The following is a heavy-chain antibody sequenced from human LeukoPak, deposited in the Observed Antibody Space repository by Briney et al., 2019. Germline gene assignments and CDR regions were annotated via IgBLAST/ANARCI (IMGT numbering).Heavy chain of an antibody. CDR2: IYHSGST. D-gene: IGHD6-13*01. V-gene: IGHV4-30-2*01. Sequence: SETLSLTCAVSGGSISSGGCSWIWIRQPPGKGLEWIGYIYHSGSTYYHPSLKSRVTISVDRSKNQFSLKLSSVSAADTAVYYCARISIAAATIDYWGQGTLVTVSS. CDR3: ARISIAAATIDY. CDR1: GGSISSGGCS. J-gene: IGHJ4*02.